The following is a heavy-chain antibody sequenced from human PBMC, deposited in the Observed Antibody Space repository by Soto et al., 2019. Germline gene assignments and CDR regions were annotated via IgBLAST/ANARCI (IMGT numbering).Heavy chain of an antibody. CDR2: IYYSGST. CDR3: ARSPHQYCSSTSCPGGNWFDP. Sequence: TLSLTCTVSGGSISSGDYYWSWIRQPPGKGLEWIGYIYYSGSTYYNPSLKSRVTISVDTSKNQFSLKLSSVTAADTAVYYCARSPHQYCSSTSCPGGNWFDPWGQGTLVTVSS. J-gene: IGHJ5*02. V-gene: IGHV4-30-4*01. D-gene: IGHD2-2*01. CDR1: GGSISSGDYY.